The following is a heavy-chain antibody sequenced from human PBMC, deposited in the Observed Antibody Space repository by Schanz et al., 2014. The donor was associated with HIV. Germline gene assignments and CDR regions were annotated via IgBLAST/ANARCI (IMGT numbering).Heavy chain of an antibody. CDR1: GYTFTSYG. Sequence: QVQLVQSGAEVKKPGASVKVSCKASGYTFTSYGISWVRQAPGQGLEWMGWISVYNGNTDYAQKLQGRVTMTTDTSTRTAYMELSSLRSEDTAFYYCARGRYYGSEFDYWGQGTLVTVSS. CDR3: ARGRYYGSEFDY. CDR2: ISVYNGNT. V-gene: IGHV1-18*01. J-gene: IGHJ4*02. D-gene: IGHD3-10*01.